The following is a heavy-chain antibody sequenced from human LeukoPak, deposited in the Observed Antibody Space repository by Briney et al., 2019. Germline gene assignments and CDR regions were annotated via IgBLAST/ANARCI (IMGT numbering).Heavy chain of an antibody. CDR1: GFTFSSYW. CDR3: ARGLVRGVVFDS. J-gene: IGHJ4*02. V-gene: IGHV3-74*01. Sequence: GGSLRLSCAASGFTFSSYWMHWVRQAPGKGLVWVSCINSDGSVTTYADSVKGRFTISRDNAKNTLYLEINSLRAEDTAVYYCARGLVRGVVFDSWGQGTLVTVSS. D-gene: IGHD3-10*01. CDR2: INSDGSVT.